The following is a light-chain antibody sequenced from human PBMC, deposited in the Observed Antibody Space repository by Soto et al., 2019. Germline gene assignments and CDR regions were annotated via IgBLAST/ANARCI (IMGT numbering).Light chain of an antibody. CDR3: SSYTNINTRACV. Sequence: QSALTQPPSASGSPGQSVTISCTGTSSDIGVYNYVSWYQQHPGKAPKLMLYEVSKRPSGVPDRFSGSKSGNTASLTISGLQAEDEAEYYCSSYTNINTRACVFGTGTKVTVL. CDR1: SSDIGVYNY. V-gene: IGLV2-8*01. J-gene: IGLJ1*01. CDR2: EVS.